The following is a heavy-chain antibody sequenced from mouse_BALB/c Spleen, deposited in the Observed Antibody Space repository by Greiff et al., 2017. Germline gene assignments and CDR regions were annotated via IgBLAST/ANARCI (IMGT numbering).Heavy chain of an antibody. Sequence: DVQLQESGAELVKPGASVKLSCTASGFNIKDTYMHWVKQRPEQGLEWIGRIDPANGNTKYDPKFQGKATITADTSSNTAYLQLSSLTSEDTAVYYCARSNWDEKKFAYWGQGTLVTVSA. D-gene: IGHD4-1*01. CDR1: GFNIKDTY. CDR2: IDPANGNT. CDR3: ARSNWDEKKFAY. J-gene: IGHJ3*01. V-gene: IGHV14-3*02.